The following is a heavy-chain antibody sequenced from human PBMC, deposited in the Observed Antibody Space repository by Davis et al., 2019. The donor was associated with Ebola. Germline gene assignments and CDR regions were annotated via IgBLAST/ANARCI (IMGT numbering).Heavy chain of an antibody. J-gene: IGHJ6*02. CDR3: AKEVNYYGSGSYHPESGMDV. D-gene: IGHD3-10*01. V-gene: IGHV3-43*02. Sequence: GGSLRLSCAASGLTFDDYATHWVRQAPGKGLEWVSLISGDGGSTYYADSVKGRFTISRDNSKNSLYLQMNSLRTEDTALYYCAKEVNYYGSGSYHPESGMDVWGQGTTVTVSS. CDR2: ISGDGGST. CDR1: GLTFDDYA.